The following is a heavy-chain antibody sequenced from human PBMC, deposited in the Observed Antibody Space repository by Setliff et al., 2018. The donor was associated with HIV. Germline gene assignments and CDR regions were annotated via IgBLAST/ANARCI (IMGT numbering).Heavy chain of an antibody. CDR3: AREATPRHSSGWVYFDY. CDR1: GFTFSNYE. Sequence: PGGSLRLSCAASGFTFSNYEMSWVRQAPGKGPEWVSYITGSGDTIYYADSVKGRFATSRDNAKDSVYLQMNTLRVEDTAVYYCAREATPRHSSGWVYFDYWGQGMMVTVSS. V-gene: IGHV3-48*03. J-gene: IGHJ4*02. D-gene: IGHD6-19*01. CDR2: ITGSGDTI.